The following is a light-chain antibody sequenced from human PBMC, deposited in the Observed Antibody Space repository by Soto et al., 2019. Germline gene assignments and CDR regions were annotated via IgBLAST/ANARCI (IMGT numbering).Light chain of an antibody. Sequence: QSVPTQPPSVSGAPGQRVTISCTGSSSNIGAGYDVHWYQHLPGTAPKLLIYGNSNRPSGVPDRFSGSKSGTSASLAITGLQAEDEADYYCQSYDSSLSTYVFATGTKVTVL. V-gene: IGLV1-40*01. J-gene: IGLJ1*01. CDR3: QSYDSSLSTYV. CDR2: GNS. CDR1: SSNIGAGYD.